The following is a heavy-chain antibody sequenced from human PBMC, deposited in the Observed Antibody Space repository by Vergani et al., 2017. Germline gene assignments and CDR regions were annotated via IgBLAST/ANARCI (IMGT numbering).Heavy chain of an antibody. CDR1: GFTFDDYA. CDR2: ISWNSGSI. CDR3: AKGSGSYGRGAFDI. V-gene: IGHV3-9*01. Sequence: EVQLVESGGGLVQPGRSLRLSCAASGFTFDDYAMHWVRQAPGKGLEWVSGISWNSGSIGYADSVKGRFTISRDNAKNSLYLQMNSLRAEDTALYYCAKGSGSYGRGAFDIWGQGTTVTVSS. D-gene: IGHD3-10*01. J-gene: IGHJ3*02.